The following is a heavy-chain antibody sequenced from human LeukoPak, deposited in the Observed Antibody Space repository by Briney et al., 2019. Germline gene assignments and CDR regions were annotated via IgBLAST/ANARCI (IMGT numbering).Heavy chain of an antibody. V-gene: IGHV3-33*01. CDR2: TWYDGSNK. CDR3: ARDRGLSSGYDLSYFDY. CDR1: GFTFSSYG. D-gene: IGHD5-12*01. Sequence: GRSLRLSCAASGFTFSSYGMHWVRQAPGKGLEWVAVTWYDGSNKYYADSVKGRFTISRDNSKNTLYLQMNSLRAEDTAVYYCARDRGLSSGYDLSYFDYWGQGTLVTVSS. J-gene: IGHJ4*02.